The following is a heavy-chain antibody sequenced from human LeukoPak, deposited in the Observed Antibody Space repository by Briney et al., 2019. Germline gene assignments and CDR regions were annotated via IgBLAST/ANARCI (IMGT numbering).Heavy chain of an antibody. D-gene: IGHD3-22*01. Sequence: GGSLRLSCAASGFTFNIYAMSWVRRTPGKGLEWVSSITSRDGTTYYTDSVKGRFTISRDNSENTLYLQMNSLRAEDTAIYYCVRDRPNYYDSSGHYYRRDGDYWGQGTLVTVSS. V-gene: IGHV3-23*01. J-gene: IGHJ4*02. CDR1: GFTFNIYA. CDR2: ITSRDGTT. CDR3: VRDRPNYYDSSGHYYRRDGDY.